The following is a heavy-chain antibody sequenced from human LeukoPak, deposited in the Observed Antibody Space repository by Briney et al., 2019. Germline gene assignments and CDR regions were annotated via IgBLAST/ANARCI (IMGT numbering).Heavy chain of an antibody. V-gene: IGHV3-30-3*01. CDR3: ARAHPRYISDWNGLY. D-gene: IGHD6-19*01. CDR1: GFIFSSYA. CDR2: ISHDGSNK. J-gene: IGHJ4*02. Sequence: GGSLRLPCAASGFIFSSYAMHWVRQAPGKGLEWVAVISHDGSNKYYADSVKGRFTISRDNSKNTLYLQMNSLRAEDTAIYYCARAHPRYISDWNGLYWGQGTLVTVSS.